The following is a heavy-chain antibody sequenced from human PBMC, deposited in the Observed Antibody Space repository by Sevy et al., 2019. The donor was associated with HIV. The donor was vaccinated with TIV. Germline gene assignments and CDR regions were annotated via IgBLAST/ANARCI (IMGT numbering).Heavy chain of an antibody. V-gene: IGHV3-11*06. D-gene: IGHD5-12*01. CDR3: ARQDGYNNGGPNQVDY. CDR2: ISSSSNYT. J-gene: IGHJ4*02. CDR1: GFTFSDYY. Sequence: GGSLRLSCAASGFTFSDYYMSWIRQAPGKGLEWVSYISSSSNYTNNADSVTGGFTIARENAKNSLYLQMNSLRAEDTDVYYCARQDGYNNGGPNQVDYWGQGTLVTVSS.